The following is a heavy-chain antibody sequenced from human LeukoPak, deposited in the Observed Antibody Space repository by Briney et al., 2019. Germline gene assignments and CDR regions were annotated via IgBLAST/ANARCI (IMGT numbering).Heavy chain of an antibody. CDR1: GFTFSSYG. Sequence: GGSLRLSCAASGFTFSSYGMHWVRQAPGKGLEWVAVISYDGSNKYYADSVKGRFTISRDNSKNTLYLQMHSLRAEDTAVYYCARHRYISTRDFEYWGQGTLVTVSS. CDR3: ARHRYISTRDFEY. V-gene: IGHV3-30*03. D-gene: IGHD1-14*01. CDR2: ISYDGSNK. J-gene: IGHJ4*02.